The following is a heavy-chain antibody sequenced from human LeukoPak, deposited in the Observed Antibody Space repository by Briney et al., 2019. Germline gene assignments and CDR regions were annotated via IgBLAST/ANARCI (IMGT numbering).Heavy chain of an antibody. V-gene: IGHV4-34*01. J-gene: IGHJ4*02. Sequence: PSETLSLTCAVYGGSLSGYYWSWIRQPPGKGLEWIGEINHSGSTNYNPSLKSRVTISVDTSKNQFSLKLSSVTAADTAVYYCAGRVQEGGPQYYFDYWGQGTLVTVSS. CDR1: GGSLSGYY. D-gene: IGHD1-1*01. CDR2: INHSGST. CDR3: AGRVQEGGPQYYFDY.